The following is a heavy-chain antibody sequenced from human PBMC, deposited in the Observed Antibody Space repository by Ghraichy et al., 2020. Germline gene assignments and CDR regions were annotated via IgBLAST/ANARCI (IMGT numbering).Heavy chain of an antibody. V-gene: IGHV4-39*01. D-gene: IGHD3-22*01. Sequence: SETLSLTCTVSGGSISSSSYYWGWIRQPPGKGLEWIGSIYYSGRTYYNPSLKSRVTISVDTSKNQFSLKLSSVTAADTAVYYCARHIDYYYYDRNHKAPNWFDPGGQVTLVTVSS. J-gene: IGHJ5*02. CDR3: ARHIDYYYYDRNHKAPNWFDP. CDR1: GGSISSSSYY. CDR2: IYYSGRT.